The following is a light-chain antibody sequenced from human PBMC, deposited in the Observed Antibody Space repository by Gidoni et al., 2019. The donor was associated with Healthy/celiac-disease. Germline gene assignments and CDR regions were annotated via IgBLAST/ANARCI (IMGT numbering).Light chain of an antibody. V-gene: IGKV3-15*01. CDR3: QQYNNWPRS. CDR1: QSVSSN. CDR2: GAS. J-gene: IGKJ2*04. Sequence: EIVLTQPPATLSVSPGERATLSCRASQSVSSNLAWYQQKPGQAPRLLIYGASTMATGIPARFSGSGSGTEFTLTISSLQSEDFAVYYCQQYNNWPRSFGQGTKLEIK.